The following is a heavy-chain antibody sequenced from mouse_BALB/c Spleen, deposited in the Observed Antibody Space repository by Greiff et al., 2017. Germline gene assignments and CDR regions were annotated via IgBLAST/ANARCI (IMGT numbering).Heavy chain of an antibody. CDR2: IDPENGNT. V-gene: IGHV14-1*02. CDR3: ARRDWAWFAY. CDR1: GFNIKDYY. J-gene: IGHJ3*01. Sequence: EVKLQESGAELVRPGALVKLSCKASGFNIKDYYMHWVKQRPEQGLEWIGWIDPENGNTIYDPKFQGKASITADTSSNTAYLQLSSLTSEDTAVYYCARRDWAWFAYWGQGTLVTVSA.